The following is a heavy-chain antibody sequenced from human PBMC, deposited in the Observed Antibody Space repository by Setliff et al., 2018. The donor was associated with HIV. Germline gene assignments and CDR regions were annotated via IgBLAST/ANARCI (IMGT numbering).Heavy chain of an antibody. J-gene: IGHJ4*01. CDR2: ITNDVSAT. V-gene: IGHV3-74*01. CDR1: GFAFSHYW. D-gene: IGHD5-12*01. CDR3: TTGPYNGYSD. Sequence: PGGSLRLSCAASGFTSGFAFSHYWMHWVRQVSGKGLVWVSRITNDVSATTYADFVKGRFTISRDNAKNMVYLQMNSLRVEDTAVYYCTTGPYNGYSDWGHGTAVTVSS.